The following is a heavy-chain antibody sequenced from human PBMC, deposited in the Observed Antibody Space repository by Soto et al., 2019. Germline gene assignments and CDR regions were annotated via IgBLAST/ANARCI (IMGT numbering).Heavy chain of an antibody. Sequence: QAQLVQSGAEVKKPGASVKVSCKASGYTFSIYGMSWVRQAPGKGLEWMGWISAGNVNTKYAQKFQGRVTLNTDPPSSTAYMEVRSLRSDDTAVYYCARRVGVAPVYEAYDMWGQGTMVTVSS. D-gene: IGHD2-15*01. J-gene: IGHJ3*02. CDR3: ARRVGVAPVYEAYDM. CDR1: GYTFSIYG. CDR2: ISAGNVNT. V-gene: IGHV1-18*01.